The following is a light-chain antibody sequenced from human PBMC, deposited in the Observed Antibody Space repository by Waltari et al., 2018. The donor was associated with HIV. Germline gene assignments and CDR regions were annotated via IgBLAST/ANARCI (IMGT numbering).Light chain of an antibody. CDR2: DVS. Sequence: QSALTQPASVSGAPGQSITISCTGTASDIGDYNYVSWYQQHPGKAPKLVIYDVSNRPSGSSTRFSGSKSGTSASLAISGLQAEDEAVYCCSSYTRSTRTTAWLFGGGTRLTVL. V-gene: IGLV2-14*03. CDR3: SSYTRSTRTTAWL. J-gene: IGLJ2*01. CDR1: ASDIGDYNY.